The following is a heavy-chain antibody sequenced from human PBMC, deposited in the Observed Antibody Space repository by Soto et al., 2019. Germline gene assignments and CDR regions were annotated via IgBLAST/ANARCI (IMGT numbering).Heavy chain of an antibody. J-gene: IGHJ6*02. CDR3: ARERSSSWTGWVAGYYYYGMDV. V-gene: IGHV1-18*04. CDR2: ISAYNGNT. Sequence: ASVKVSCKASGYTFTSYGISWVRQAPGQGLEWMGWISAYNGNTNYAQKLQGRVTMTTDTSTSTAYMELRSLRSDDTAVYYCARERSSSWTGWVAGYYYYGMDVWGQGTTVTVSS. D-gene: IGHD6-13*01. CDR1: GYTFTSYG.